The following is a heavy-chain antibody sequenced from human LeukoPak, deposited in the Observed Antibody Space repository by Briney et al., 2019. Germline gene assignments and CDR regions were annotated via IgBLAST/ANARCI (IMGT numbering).Heavy chain of an antibody. CDR2: IYYTGDT. Sequence: SETLSLTCTVSGGSVSGSSYYWSWVRQPPGKGLEWIGYIYYTGDTNYSPSLKSRVTISIDTSKNQFSLKLSSVTAADTAVYYCARAQYDYVWGSYYYWGQGTLVTVSS. J-gene: IGHJ4*02. CDR1: GGSVSGSSYY. CDR3: ARAQYDYVWGSYYY. D-gene: IGHD3-16*01. V-gene: IGHV4-61*01.